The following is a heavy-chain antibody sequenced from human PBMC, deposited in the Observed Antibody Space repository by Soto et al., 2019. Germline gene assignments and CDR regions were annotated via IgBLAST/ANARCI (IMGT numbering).Heavy chain of an antibody. CDR3: AHRRVAYYDFHFEFDY. J-gene: IGHJ4*02. CDR2: IYWDDDK. Sequence: SGPTLVNPTQTLTLTCTFSGFSLSTSGVGVGWIRQPPGKALEWLALIYWDDDKRYSPSPKSRLTITKDTSKNQVVLTMTNMDPVDTATYYCAHRRVAYYDFHFEFDYWGQGTLVTVSS. D-gene: IGHD3-3*01. CDR1: GFSLSTSGVG. V-gene: IGHV2-5*02.